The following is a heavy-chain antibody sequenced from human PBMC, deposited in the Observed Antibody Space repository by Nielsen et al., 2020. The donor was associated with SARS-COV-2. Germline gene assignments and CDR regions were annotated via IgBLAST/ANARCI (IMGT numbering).Heavy chain of an antibody. Sequence: GESLKISYAASGFTFSSYWMHWVRQAPGKGLVWVSRINSDGSSTNYADSVKGRFTISRDNAKNTLYLQMNSLRAEDTAVYYCARAPEEDIVVVPAAYRFDYWGQGTLVTVSS. CDR2: INSDGSST. CDR1: GFTFSSYW. CDR3: ARAPEEDIVVVPAAYRFDY. D-gene: IGHD2-2*01. J-gene: IGHJ4*02. V-gene: IGHV3-74*01.